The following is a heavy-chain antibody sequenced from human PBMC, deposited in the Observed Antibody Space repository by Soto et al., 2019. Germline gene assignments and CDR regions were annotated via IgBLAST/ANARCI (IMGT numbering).Heavy chain of an antibody. D-gene: IGHD5-12*01. CDR2: ISYDGSNK. CDR1: GFTFSSYA. J-gene: IGHJ4*02. Sequence: QVQLVESGGGVVQPGRSLRLSCAASGFTFSSYAMHWVRQAPGKGLEWVAVISYDGSNKYYADSVKGRFTISRDNSKNTLYLQMNRLRAEDTAVYYCARGGLRSNFDYWGQGTLVTVSS. V-gene: IGHV3-30-3*01. CDR3: ARGGLRSNFDY.